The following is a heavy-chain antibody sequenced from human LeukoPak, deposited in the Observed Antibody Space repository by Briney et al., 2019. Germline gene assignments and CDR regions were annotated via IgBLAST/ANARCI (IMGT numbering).Heavy chain of an antibody. Sequence: PGGSLRLSCAASGFTFSSYGMSWVRQAPGKGLEWVSAISGSGGSTYYADSVKGRFTISRDNSKNTLYLQMNSLRADDTAVYYCARLFGGVTTFDYWGQGALVTVSS. D-gene: IGHD2-8*02. J-gene: IGHJ4*02. CDR3: ARLFGGVTTFDY. CDR2: ISGSGGST. V-gene: IGHV3-23*01. CDR1: GFTFSSYG.